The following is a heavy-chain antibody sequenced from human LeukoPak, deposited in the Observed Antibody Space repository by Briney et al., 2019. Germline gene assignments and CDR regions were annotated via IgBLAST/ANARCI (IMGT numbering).Heavy chain of an antibody. CDR1: GGTFSSYA. CDR2: IIPIFGTA. V-gene: IGHV1-69*05. Sequence: ASVKVSCKASGGTFSSYAISWVRQAPGQGLEWMGGIIPIFGTANYAQKFQGRVTMTRDTSISTAYMELSRLRSDDTAVYYCASFILRGYYYYYMDVWGKGTTVTVSS. J-gene: IGHJ6*03. CDR3: ASFILRGYYYYYMDV. D-gene: IGHD3-10*01.